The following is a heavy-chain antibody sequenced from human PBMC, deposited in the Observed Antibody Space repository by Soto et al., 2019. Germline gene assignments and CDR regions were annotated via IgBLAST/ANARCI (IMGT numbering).Heavy chain of an antibody. CDR3: ARDGCGGDCYSDWFDP. CDR1: VGSISSGGYY. J-gene: IGHJ5*02. V-gene: IGHV4-31*03. Sequence: SETLSLTCTVSVGSISSGGYYWSWIRQHPGKGLEWIGYIYYSGSTYYNPSLKSRVTISVDTSKNQFSLKLSSVTAADTAVYYCARDGCGGDCYSDWFDPWGQGTLVTVSS. CDR2: IYYSGST. D-gene: IGHD2-21*02.